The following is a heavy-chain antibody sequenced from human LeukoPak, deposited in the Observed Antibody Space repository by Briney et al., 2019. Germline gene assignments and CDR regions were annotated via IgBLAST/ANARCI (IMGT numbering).Heavy chain of an antibody. CDR2: IIPILGIA. Sequence: SVKVSCKASGGTFSSYAISWVRQAPGQGLEWMGRIIPILGIANYAQKFQGRVTITADKSTSTAYMELSSLRSEDTAVYYCARDLVSPYSSSWYAYYYYGMDVWGQGTTVTVSS. CDR3: ARDLVSPYSSSWYAYYYYGMDV. D-gene: IGHD6-13*01. CDR1: GGTFSSYA. J-gene: IGHJ6*02. V-gene: IGHV1-69*04.